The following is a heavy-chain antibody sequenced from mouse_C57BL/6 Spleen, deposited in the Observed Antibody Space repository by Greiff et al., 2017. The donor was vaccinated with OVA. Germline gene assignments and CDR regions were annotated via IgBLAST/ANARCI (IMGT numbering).Heavy chain of an antibody. J-gene: IGHJ4*01. Sequence: EVKVVESGEGLVKPGGSLKLSCAASGFTFSSYAMSWVRQTPEKRLEWVAYISSGGDYIYYAATVKGRFTISRDNARNTLYLQMSSLKSEDTAMYYCTREGDYDGDYYAMDYWGQGTSVTVSS. V-gene: IGHV5-9-1*02. CDR2: ISSGGDYI. CDR1: GFTFSSYA. D-gene: IGHD2-4*01. CDR3: TREGDYDGDYYAMDY.